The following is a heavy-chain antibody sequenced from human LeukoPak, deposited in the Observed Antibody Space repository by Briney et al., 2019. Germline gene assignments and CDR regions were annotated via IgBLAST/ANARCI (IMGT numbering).Heavy chain of an antibody. D-gene: IGHD3-10*01. Sequence: PGGSLRLSCAASGFTFSSYEMNWVRQAPGKGLEWVSYISSSGSTIYYADSVKGRFTISRDNAKNSLYLQMNSLRAEDTAVYYCARGVGMVRGKGYGMDVWGQGTTVTVSS. CDR3: ARGVGMVRGKGYGMDV. CDR2: ISSSGSTI. J-gene: IGHJ6*02. V-gene: IGHV3-48*03. CDR1: GFTFSSYE.